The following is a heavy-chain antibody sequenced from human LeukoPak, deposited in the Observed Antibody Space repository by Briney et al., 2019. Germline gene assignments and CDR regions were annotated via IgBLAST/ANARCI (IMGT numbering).Heavy chain of an antibody. CDR1: GFTFSSYW. CDR2: INGDGSSP. D-gene: IGHD2-15*01. V-gene: IGHV3-74*01. CDR3: ARETSGSFPY. Sequence: GGSLRLSCIASGFTFSSYWMQWVRQVPGKGLVWVSRINGDGSSPSYADSVKGRFTISRDNSKNTLYLQMNNLSAEDTAVYYCARETSGSFPYWGQGTLVTVSS. J-gene: IGHJ4*02.